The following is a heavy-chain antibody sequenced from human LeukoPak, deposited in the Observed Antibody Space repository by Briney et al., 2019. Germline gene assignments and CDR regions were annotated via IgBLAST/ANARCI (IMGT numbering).Heavy chain of an antibody. CDR1: GYTFTGYY. CDR3: ARIPLEGVPDY. CDR2: INPNSGGT. D-gene: IGHD3-3*01. J-gene: IGHJ4*02. Sequence: ASVKVSCKASGYTFTGYYMHWVRQAPGQGLEWMGWINPNSGGTNYALKFQGRVTMTRDTSISTAYMELSRLRSDDTAVYYCARIPLEGVPDYWGQGTLVTVSS. V-gene: IGHV1-2*02.